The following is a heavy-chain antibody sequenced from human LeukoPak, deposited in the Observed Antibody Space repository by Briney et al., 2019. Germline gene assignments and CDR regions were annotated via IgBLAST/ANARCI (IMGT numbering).Heavy chain of an antibody. Sequence: GGSLRLSCAASGFTFSSYGMHWVRQAPGKGLEWVAFIRYDGSNKYYADSVKGRFTISRDNSKNTLYLQMNSLRAEDTAVYYCAKDRVGYCSSTSCPRVFDYWGRGTLVTVSS. CDR1: GFTFSSYG. CDR3: AKDRVGYCSSTSCPRVFDY. CDR2: IRYDGSNK. D-gene: IGHD2-2*01. J-gene: IGHJ4*02. V-gene: IGHV3-30*02.